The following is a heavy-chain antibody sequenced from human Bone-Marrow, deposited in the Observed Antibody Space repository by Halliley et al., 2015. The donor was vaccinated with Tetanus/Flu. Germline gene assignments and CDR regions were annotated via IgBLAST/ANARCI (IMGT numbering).Heavy chain of an antibody. D-gene: IGHD2-8*01. CDR1: GASITSSNW. V-gene: IGHV4-4*02. Sequence: TLSLTCAVSGASITSSNWWSWVRQPPGKGLEWIGEIYHSGNTNYRPSLKSRVTISVDKAKNQFSLKLTSMTAADTAVYYCARLGYCDNDSCDGLDVWGQGTTVTVSS. CDR3: ARLGYCDNDSCDGLDV. J-gene: IGHJ6*02. CDR2: IYHSGNT.